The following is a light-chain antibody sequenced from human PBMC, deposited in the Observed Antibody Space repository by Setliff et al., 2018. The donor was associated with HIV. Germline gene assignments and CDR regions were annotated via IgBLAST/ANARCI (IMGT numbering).Light chain of an antibody. CDR3: TSYTSYSSVV. CDR1: SSNIGAGYD. V-gene: IGLV1-40*01. J-gene: IGLJ2*01. Sequence: QSVLTQPPSVSGAPGQRVTISCTGSSSNIGAGYDVHWYQQLPGTAPKLLIYGNNNRPSGVPDRFSGSKSGTSASLAITGLQAEDEADYYCTSYTSYSSVVFGGGTKVTV. CDR2: GNN.